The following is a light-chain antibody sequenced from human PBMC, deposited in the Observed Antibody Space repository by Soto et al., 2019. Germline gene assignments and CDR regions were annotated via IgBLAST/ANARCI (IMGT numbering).Light chain of an antibody. Sequence: EIVLTQSPATLSLSPGERATLSCRASQSVSSYLAWYQQKPGQAPRLLIYDASIRATGIPARFSGGGSETEFTLTISSLQSEDFAVYYCQKYSDWPPWRFGQGTKVDIK. CDR1: QSVSSY. J-gene: IGKJ1*01. CDR3: QKYSDWPPWR. CDR2: DAS. V-gene: IGKV3-11*01.